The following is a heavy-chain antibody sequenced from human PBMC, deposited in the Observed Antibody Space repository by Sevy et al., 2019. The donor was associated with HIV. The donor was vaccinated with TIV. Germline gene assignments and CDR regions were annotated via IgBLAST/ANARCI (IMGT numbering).Heavy chain of an antibody. CDR3: ARDRDITFGGGDAFDI. D-gene: IGHD3-16*01. CDR2: IIPMFGSA. Sequence: ASVKVSCKASGGTFGTYSISWLRQAPGQGLEWMGGIIPMFGSANYAQKSQGRVTITADESTSTAYMELSSLRSEDSAVYYCARDRDITFGGGDAFDIWGQGTLVTVSS. J-gene: IGHJ3*02. CDR1: GGTFGTYS. V-gene: IGHV1-69*13.